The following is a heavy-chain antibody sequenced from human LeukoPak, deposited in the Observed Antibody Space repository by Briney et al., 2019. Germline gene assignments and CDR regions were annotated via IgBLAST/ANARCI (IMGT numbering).Heavy chain of an antibody. CDR1: GYTFINYY. Sequence: ASVKVSCKASGYTFINYYIHWVRQAPGQGLEWMGIINPSGATTSYARKFQGRVTMTRDTSTSSVYMQLSSLRSEDTAVYYCARDLSYGSLGGYYFDYWGQGTLVTVSS. CDR2: INPSGATT. CDR3: ARDLSYGSLGGYYFDY. D-gene: IGHD3-16*01. J-gene: IGHJ4*02. V-gene: IGHV1-46*01.